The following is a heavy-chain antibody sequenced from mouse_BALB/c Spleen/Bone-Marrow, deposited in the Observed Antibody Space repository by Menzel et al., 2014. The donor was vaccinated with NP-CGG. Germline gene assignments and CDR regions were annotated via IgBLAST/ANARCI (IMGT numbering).Heavy chain of an antibody. CDR3: ARENYGSSPAY. J-gene: IGHJ3*01. Sequence: EVQRVESGPELVKPGASVKVSCKASGYAFTSYNMYWVKQSHGKSLEWIGHIDPYNGGTSYNQKFKGKATLTVDKSSSTAYMNLNSLTSEDSVVYYCARENYGSSPAYWGQGTLVTVSA. CDR2: IDPYNGGT. V-gene: IGHV1S135*01. D-gene: IGHD1-1*01. CDR1: GYAFTSYN.